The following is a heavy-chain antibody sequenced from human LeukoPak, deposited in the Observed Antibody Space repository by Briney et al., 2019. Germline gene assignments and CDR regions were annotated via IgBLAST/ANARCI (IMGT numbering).Heavy chain of an antibody. J-gene: IGHJ4*02. CDR3: ARGHDYGGNDDY. Sequence: PSETLSLTCAVSGYSISSGYYWGWIRQPPGKGLEWIGSIYHSGSTYHNPSLKSRVTISVDTSKNQFSLKLSSVTAADTAVYYCARGHDYGGNDDYWGQGTLVTVSS. D-gene: IGHD4-23*01. CDR2: IYHSGST. V-gene: IGHV4-38-2*01. CDR1: GYSISSGYY.